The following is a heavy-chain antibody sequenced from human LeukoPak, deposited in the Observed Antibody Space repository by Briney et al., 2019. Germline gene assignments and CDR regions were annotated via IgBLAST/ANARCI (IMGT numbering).Heavy chain of an antibody. CDR2: INHSGST. J-gene: IGHJ4*02. CDR3: ASLCGSYPPIYYFDY. Sequence: SDTLSLTCAVYGGSFSGYYWSWIRQPPGKGLEWIGEINHSGSTNYNPSHKSRLTISVHTSKNQFSLKLSSVTAADTAVYYCASLCGSYPPIYYFDYWGQGTLVTVSS. D-gene: IGHD1-26*01. CDR1: GGSFSGYY. V-gene: IGHV4-34*01.